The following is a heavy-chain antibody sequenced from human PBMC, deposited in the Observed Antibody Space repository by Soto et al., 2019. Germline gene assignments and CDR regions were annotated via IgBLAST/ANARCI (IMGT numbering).Heavy chain of an antibody. CDR1: GLTVSGKKY. D-gene: IGHD1-1*01. V-gene: IGHV3-53*01. CDR2: LYDVDGS. CDR3: ASWHEREHAYDV. J-gene: IGHJ3*01. Sequence: DVQLVESGGGLIQPGESLRLSCAAFGLTVSGKKYVAWVRQAPGKGLEWVSALYDVDGSFYADSVKGRFTTSSDSSKTTVDLQMNGLRPDYTAVYYCASWHEREHAYDVWGQGTTVTVSS.